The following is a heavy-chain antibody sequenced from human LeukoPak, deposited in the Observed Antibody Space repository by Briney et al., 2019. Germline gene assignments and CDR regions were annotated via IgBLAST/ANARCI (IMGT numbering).Heavy chain of an antibody. D-gene: IGHD4-17*01. V-gene: IGHV4-4*08. CDR3: ARHLQITVTRGYTCHPMDV. CDR1: GASVTPYY. J-gene: IGHJ6*03. CDR2: ISPSGST. Sequence: PSETLSLTCSVSGASVTPYYWSWIRQPPGKGLEWIAYISPSGSTKYNPSHEGRLTISLDTAKNHFSLQLNSVTAADAAVYYCARHLQITVTRGYTCHPMDVWGKGTTVSVSS.